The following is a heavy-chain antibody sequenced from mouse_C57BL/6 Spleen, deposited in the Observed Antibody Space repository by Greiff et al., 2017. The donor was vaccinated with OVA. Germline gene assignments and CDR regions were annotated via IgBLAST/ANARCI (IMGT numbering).Heavy chain of an antibody. Sequence: EVMLVESGGGLVKPGGSLKLSCAASGFTFSSSAMSWVRQTPETRLEWVATISDGGSYTYYPDNVKGRFTISRDNAKNNLYLQMSHLKSEDTAMYYCARGGYDDPCMDYWGQGTSVTVSS. CDR1: GFTFSSSA. D-gene: IGHD2-3*01. J-gene: IGHJ4*01. CDR2: ISDGGSYT. CDR3: ARGGYDDPCMDY. V-gene: IGHV5-4*03.